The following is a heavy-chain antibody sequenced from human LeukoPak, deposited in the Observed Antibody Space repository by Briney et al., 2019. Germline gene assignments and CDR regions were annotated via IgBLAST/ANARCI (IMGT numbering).Heavy chain of an antibody. V-gene: IGHV4-30-4*01. CDR3: ARGLRRVCSGGSCYSRGGDGLDV. D-gene: IGHD2-15*01. Sequence: SETLSLTCAVSSVSISSGDYYWSWIRQPPGKALEWIGYIYDNANTYYNPSLKSRVTISVDTSKQQFSPKLTSVTAADTAVYYCARGLRRVCSGGSCYSRGGDGLDVWGQGTTVTVSS. J-gene: IGHJ6*02. CDR1: SVSISSGDYY. CDR2: IYDNANT.